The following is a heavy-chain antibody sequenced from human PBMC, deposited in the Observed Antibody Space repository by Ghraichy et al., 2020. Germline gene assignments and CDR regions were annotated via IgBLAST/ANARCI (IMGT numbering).Heavy chain of an antibody. D-gene: IGHD6-19*01. Sequence: SETLSLTCAVYGGSFSGYYWSWIRQPPGKGLEWIGEINHSGSTNYNPSLKSRVTISVDTSKNQFSLKLSSVTAADTAVYYCARVHWGGQGRGWTFDDWGQGTLVTVSS. J-gene: IGHJ4*02. CDR1: GGSFSGYY. CDR3: ARVHWGGQGRGWTFDD. V-gene: IGHV4-34*01. CDR2: INHSGST.